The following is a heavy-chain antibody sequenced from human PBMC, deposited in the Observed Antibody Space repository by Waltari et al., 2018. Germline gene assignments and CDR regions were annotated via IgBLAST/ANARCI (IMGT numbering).Heavy chain of an antibody. CDR3: ARDRYQLLFDL. D-gene: IGHD2-2*01. Sequence: QVQLQESGPGLVKPSQTLSLTCTVSGGSISSGSYYWSWIRQPAGKGLEWIGYIYTRGSTNCNPCRKSRVTISVDTSKNQFSLKLSALTAADTAVYYCARDRYQLLFDLWGRGTLVTVSS. V-gene: IGHV4-61*09. CDR1: GGSISSGSYY. J-gene: IGHJ2*01. CDR2: IYTRGST.